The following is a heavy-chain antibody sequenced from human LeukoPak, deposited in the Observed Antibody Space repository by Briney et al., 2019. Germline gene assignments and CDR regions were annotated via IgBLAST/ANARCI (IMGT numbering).Heavy chain of an antibody. J-gene: IGHJ4*02. CDR2: ISSSGSYT. CDR3: ARDRAGGSGSYSDY. D-gene: IGHD1-26*01. V-gene: IGHV3-11*06. CDR1: GFTFSDYY. Sequence: GGSLRLSCAASGFTFSDYYMIWIRQAPGKGLEWASYISSSGSYTNYADSVKGRVTISRDNAKNSLYLQMNSLRAEDTAVYYCARDRAGGSGSYSDYWGQGTLVTVSS.